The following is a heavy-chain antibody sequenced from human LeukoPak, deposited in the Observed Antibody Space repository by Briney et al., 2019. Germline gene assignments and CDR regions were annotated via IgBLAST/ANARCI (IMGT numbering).Heavy chain of an antibody. CDR1: GGSISSGGYY. CDR3: ARAPGVVSDAFDI. J-gene: IGHJ3*02. D-gene: IGHD2-2*01. CDR2: IYYSGST. V-gene: IGHV4-31*03. Sequence: SETLSLTCTVSGGSISSGGYYWSWIRQHPGKGLEWIGYIYYSGSTYYNPSLKSRVTIPVDTSKNQFSLKLSSVTAADTAVYYCARAPGVVSDAFDIWGQGTMVTVSS.